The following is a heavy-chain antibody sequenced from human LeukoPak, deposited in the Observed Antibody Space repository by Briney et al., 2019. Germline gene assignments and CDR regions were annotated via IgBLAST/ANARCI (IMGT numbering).Heavy chain of an antibody. Sequence: SVKVSCKASGGTFSSYAISWVRQAPGQGLEWMGGIIPIFGTANYAQKFQGRVTITTDESTSTAYMELSSLRSEDTAVYYCARDLYRPRGYYYYYMDVWGKGTTVTVSS. V-gene: IGHV1-69*05. CDR3: ARDLYRPRGYYYYYMDV. J-gene: IGHJ6*03. CDR1: GGTFSSYA. D-gene: IGHD2-8*01. CDR2: IIPIFGTA.